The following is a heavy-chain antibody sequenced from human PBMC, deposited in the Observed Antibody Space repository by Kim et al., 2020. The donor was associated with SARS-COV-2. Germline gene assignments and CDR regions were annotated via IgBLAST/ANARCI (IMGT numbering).Heavy chain of an antibody. CDR1: GGSISTYY. CDR2: IHYSGGT. CDR3: AAGYSFIFDF. J-gene: IGHJ4*02. Sequence: SETLSLTCTVSGGSISTYYWSWIRQPPGKGLEWIGSIHYSGGTYFNPSLKSRVTIGTNTSKNQFSLNLSSVTAADTAVYYCAAGYSFIFDFWGQGTLVTV. D-gene: IGHD5-18*01. V-gene: IGHV4-59*01.